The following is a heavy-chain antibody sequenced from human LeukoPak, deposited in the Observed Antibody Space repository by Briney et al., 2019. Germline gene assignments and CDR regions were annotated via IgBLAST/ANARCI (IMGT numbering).Heavy chain of an antibody. CDR2: ISYDGRNK. J-gene: IGHJ4*02. D-gene: IGHD5-12*01. CDR3: AKDRGYSHGFEY. V-gene: IGHV3-30*18. Sequence: GGSLRLSCAASGFTFSSYGMHWVRQAPGKGLEWVAAISYDGRNKEYVDSVKGRFTIPRDNSKNTLYLQMNSLRAEDTAVYYCAKDRGYSHGFEYWGQGTLVTVSS. CDR1: GFTFSSYG.